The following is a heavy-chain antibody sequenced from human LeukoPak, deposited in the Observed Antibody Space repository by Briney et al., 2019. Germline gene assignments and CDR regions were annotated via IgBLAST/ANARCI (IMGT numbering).Heavy chain of an antibody. D-gene: IGHD5-12*01. V-gene: IGHV1-58*02. J-gene: IGHJ3*02. CDR1: GFTFTSSA. Sequence: PSVKVSCKASGFTFTSSAMQWVRQARGQRLEWIGWIVVGSGNTNYAQKFQERVTITRDMSTSTAYMELSSLRSEDTAVYYCAAGTPNIVAHDAFDIWGQGTMVTVSS. CDR2: IVVGSGNT. CDR3: AAGTPNIVAHDAFDI.